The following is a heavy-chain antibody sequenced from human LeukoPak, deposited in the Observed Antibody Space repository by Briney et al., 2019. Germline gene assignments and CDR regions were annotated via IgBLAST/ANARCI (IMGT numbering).Heavy chain of an antibody. Sequence: ASVKVSCKASGYTFTGYYMHWVRQAPGQGLEWMGWINPNSGGTNYAQKFQGRVTMTRDTSISTAYMELSRLRSDDTAVYYCARPYSSSSAEEADYYYYYMDVWGKGTTVTVSS. CDR2: INPNSGGT. CDR1: GYTFTGYY. J-gene: IGHJ6*03. CDR3: ARPYSSSSAEEADYYYYYMDV. D-gene: IGHD6-6*01. V-gene: IGHV1-2*02.